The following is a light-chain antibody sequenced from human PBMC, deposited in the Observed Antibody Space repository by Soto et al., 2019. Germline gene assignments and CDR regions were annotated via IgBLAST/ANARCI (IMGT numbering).Light chain of an antibody. CDR3: QSYDSSLSGDVV. V-gene: IGLV1-40*01. Sequence: QSVLTQPPSVSGAPGQRVTISCTGSSSNIGAGYDVHWYQQLPGTAPKLLIYGNSNRPSGVPDRFSGSKSGTSASLAITGLQAEDEAYPYCQSYDSSLSGDVVFGGGTKLTVL. CDR1: SSNIGAGYD. CDR2: GNS. J-gene: IGLJ2*01.